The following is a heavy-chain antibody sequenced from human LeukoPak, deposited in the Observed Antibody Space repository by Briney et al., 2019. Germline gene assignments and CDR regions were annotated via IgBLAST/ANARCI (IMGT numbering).Heavy chain of an antibody. CDR2: IYHSGST. J-gene: IGHJ3*02. Sequence: SETLSLTCAVSGGSISSSNWWSWVRQPPGKGLEWIGEIYHSGSTNYNPSLKSRVTISVDTSKNQFSLKLSSVTAADTAVYYCARGYSSGWPPGRAFDIWGQGTMVTVSS. CDR1: GGSISSSNW. D-gene: IGHD6-19*01. CDR3: ARGYSSGWPPGRAFDI. V-gene: IGHV4-4*02.